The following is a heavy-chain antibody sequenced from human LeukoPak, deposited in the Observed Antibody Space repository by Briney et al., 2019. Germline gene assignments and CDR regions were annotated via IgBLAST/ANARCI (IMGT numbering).Heavy chain of an antibody. V-gene: IGHV1-2*02. J-gene: IGHJ5*02. D-gene: IGHD3-10*01. CDR3: ASSPRSYYYGSGSDWFDP. CDR2: INPNSGGT. CDR1: GYTFTGYY. Sequence: GASVKVSCKASGYTFTGYYMHWVRQAPGQGLEWTGWINPNSGGTNYAQKFQGRVTMTRDTSISTAYMELSRLRSDDTAVYYCASSPRSYYYGSGSDWFDPWGQGTLVTVSS.